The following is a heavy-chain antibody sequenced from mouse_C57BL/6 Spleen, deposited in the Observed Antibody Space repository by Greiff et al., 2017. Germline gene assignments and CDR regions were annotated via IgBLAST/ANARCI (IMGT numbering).Heavy chain of an antibody. J-gene: IGHJ4*01. D-gene: IGHD2-1*01. Sequence: QVQLQQPGAELVKPGASVKMSCKASGYTFTSYWITWVKQRPGQGLEWIGDIYPGSGSTNYNEKFKSKATLTVDTSSTTTYMQLSSLTSEDSAVYYCARGNYGNYVNCYAMDYWGQGTSVTVSS. CDR2: IYPGSGST. V-gene: IGHV1-55*01. CDR3: ARGNYGNYVNCYAMDY. CDR1: GYTFTSYW.